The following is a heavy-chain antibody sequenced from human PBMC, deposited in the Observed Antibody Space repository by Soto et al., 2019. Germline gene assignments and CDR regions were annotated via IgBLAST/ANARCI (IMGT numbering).Heavy chain of an antibody. D-gene: IGHD6-13*01. CDR2: ISGSGGTT. CDR3: ARASATIAAAAIFDY. V-gene: IGHV3-23*01. CDR1: GFTFTSYG. J-gene: IGHJ4*02. Sequence: GGSLRLSCAASGFTFTSYGMSWVRQAPGKGLEWVSTISGSGGTTYYADSVKGRFTISRDNSKNTLYLQMNRLSAADTAVYYCARASATIAAAAIFDYWGQGTLVTVSS.